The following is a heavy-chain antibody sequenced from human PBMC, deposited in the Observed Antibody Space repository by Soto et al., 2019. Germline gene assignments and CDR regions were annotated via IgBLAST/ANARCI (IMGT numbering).Heavy chain of an antibody. Sequence: EASVKVSCKASGYTFTSYAMHWVRQAPGQRLEWMGWINAGNGNTKYSQKFQGRVTITRDTSASTAYMELSSLRSEDTAVYYCARGMGHPQNSGYDWLYDYWGQGTLVTVSS. J-gene: IGHJ4*02. V-gene: IGHV1-3*01. D-gene: IGHD5-12*01. CDR3: ARGMGHPQNSGYDWLYDY. CDR2: INAGNGNT. CDR1: GYTFTSYA.